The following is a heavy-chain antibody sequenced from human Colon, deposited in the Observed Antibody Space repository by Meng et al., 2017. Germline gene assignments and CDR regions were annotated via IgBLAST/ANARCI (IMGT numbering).Heavy chain of an antibody. CDR3: ARDFHSTMTVFDS. J-gene: IGHJ4*02. D-gene: IGHD3-22*01. V-gene: IGHV4-4*02. Sequence: QGQHQQSGPGLAKPSGTVSPSVAVTAGTITNDNWWSWLRHPPGKGLEWIGEIFHAGNTNYNPSLKSRVTMSLDKSKNQFSLTLTSVTAADTAVYYCARDFHSTMTVFDSWGQGTLVTVSS. CDR1: AGTITNDNW. CDR2: IFHAGNT.